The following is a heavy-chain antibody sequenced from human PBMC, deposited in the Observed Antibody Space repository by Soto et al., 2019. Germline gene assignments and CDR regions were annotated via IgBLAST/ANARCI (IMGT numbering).Heavy chain of an antibody. CDR1: GFPFSSYG. CDR3: ARERSLYGMDV. J-gene: IGHJ6*02. Sequence: PGGSLRLSCAASGFPFSSYGMHWVRQAPGKGLEWVAVIWYDGSNKYYADSVKGRFTISRDNSKNTLYLQMNSLRAEDTAVYYCARERSLYGMDVWGQGTTVTVSS. V-gene: IGHV3-33*01. CDR2: IWYDGSNK.